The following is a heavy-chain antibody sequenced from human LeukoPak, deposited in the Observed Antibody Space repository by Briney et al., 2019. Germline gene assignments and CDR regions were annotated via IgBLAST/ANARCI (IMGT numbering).Heavy chain of an antibody. CDR3: ARVAAADDRAFDI. Sequence: GGSLRLSCAASGFTFSSYSMNWVRQAPGKGLEWVSYISSSSSTIYYADSVKGRFTISRDNAKNSLYLQMNSLRAGDTAVYYCARVAAADDRAFDIWGQGTMVTVSS. CDR2: ISSSSSTI. CDR1: GFTFSSYS. D-gene: IGHD6-13*01. J-gene: IGHJ3*02. V-gene: IGHV3-48*01.